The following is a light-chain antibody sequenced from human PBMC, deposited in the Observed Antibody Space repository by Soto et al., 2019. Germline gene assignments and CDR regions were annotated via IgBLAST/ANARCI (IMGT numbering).Light chain of an antibody. CDR3: TSYAGTHYV. Sequence: QSLLNQPPSASGSPGQSFTISCTGTSSNVGGYNYVSWYQQHPGKAPKLMISEVSKRPSGVPDRFYGSKSGNTASLTVSGLQAEDEADYYCTSYAGTHYVFGTGTKVTV. CDR2: EVS. V-gene: IGLV2-8*01. J-gene: IGLJ1*01. CDR1: SSNVGGYNY.